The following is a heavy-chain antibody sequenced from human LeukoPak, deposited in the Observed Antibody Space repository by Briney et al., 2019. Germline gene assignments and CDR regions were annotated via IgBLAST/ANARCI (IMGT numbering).Heavy chain of an antibody. CDR3: AKEAGLFDV. CDR2: IRSDGSKE. Sequence: PGGSLRLSCAGSGFTFSGYAMSWVRQAPGKGLEWVAYIRSDGSKEYHADSVKGRFIISRDNSKKILYLQMNSLRAEDTAMYYCAKEAGLFDVWGQGTMVTVSS. CDR1: GFTFSGYA. J-gene: IGHJ3*01. V-gene: IGHV3-30*02.